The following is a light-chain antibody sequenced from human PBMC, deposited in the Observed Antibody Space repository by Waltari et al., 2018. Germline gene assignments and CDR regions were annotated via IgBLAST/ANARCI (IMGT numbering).Light chain of an antibody. J-gene: IGKJ4*01. Sequence: DIQLTQSPSSLSASEGDRVTITCRASQNIRSYLNWYQQSPGKAPNLLIYGASSLQSGIPSRFSGSGYGTDFTLTIGSLQPEDFTTYYCQQGYTAPLTFGGGTKLEIK. CDR1: QNIRSY. V-gene: IGKV1-39*01. CDR3: QQGYTAPLT. CDR2: GAS.